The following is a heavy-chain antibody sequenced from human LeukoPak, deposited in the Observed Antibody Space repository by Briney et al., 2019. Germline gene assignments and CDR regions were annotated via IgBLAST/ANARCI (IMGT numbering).Heavy chain of an antibody. CDR2: ISAYNGNI. D-gene: IGHD3-22*01. Sequence: GASVKVSCKASGYTFTSYGISWVRQAPGQGLEWMGWISAYNGNINYAQKLQGRVTMTTDTSTSTAYMELRSLRSDDTAVYYCARDPYYYDSSGTYNWFDPWGQGTLVTVSS. V-gene: IGHV1-18*01. CDR3: ARDPYYYDSSGTYNWFDP. CDR1: GYTFTSYG. J-gene: IGHJ5*02.